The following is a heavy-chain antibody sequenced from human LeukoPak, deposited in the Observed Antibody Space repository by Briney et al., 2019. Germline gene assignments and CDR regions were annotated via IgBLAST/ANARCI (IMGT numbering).Heavy chain of an antibody. Sequence: PGGSLRLSCAASGFTFDDYAMHWVRQAPGKGLEWVSLISWDGGSTYYADSVKGRFTISRDNSKNSLYLQMNGLRAEDTALYYCAKSADTQYYYYYYMDVWGKGTTVTVSS. V-gene: IGHV3-43D*04. CDR2: ISWDGGST. CDR3: AKSADTQYYYYYYMDV. D-gene: IGHD5-18*01. J-gene: IGHJ6*03. CDR1: GFTFDDYA.